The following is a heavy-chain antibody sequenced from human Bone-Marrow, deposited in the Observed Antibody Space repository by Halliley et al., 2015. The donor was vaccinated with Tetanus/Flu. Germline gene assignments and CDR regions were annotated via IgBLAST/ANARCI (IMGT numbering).Heavy chain of an antibody. CDR3: SRSEVSTTGDY. CDR2: MNEDGSEK. V-gene: IGHV3-7*01. D-gene: IGHD1-7*01. Sequence: DWVANMNEDGSEKNYVDSVKGRFTISRDDARNSLYLQMNSLTAEDTAVYFCSRSEVSTTGDYWGRGTLVTVSS. J-gene: IGHJ4*02.